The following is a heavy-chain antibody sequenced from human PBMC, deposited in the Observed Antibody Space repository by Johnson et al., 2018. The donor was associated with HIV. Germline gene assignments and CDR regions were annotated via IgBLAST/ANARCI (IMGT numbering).Heavy chain of an antibody. CDR2: ISYDGSNK. Sequence: QVQLVESGGGLVQPGGSLRLSCAASGFTFSSYGMHWVRQAPGKGLEWVAVISYDGSNKYYADSVKGRFTISRDNSKNTLYLQMNSLRAEDTAVYYCATGYCSGGSCPRDAFDIWGQGTMVTVSS. J-gene: IGHJ3*02. CDR3: ATGYCSGGSCPRDAFDI. CDR1: GFTFSSYG. D-gene: IGHD2-15*01. V-gene: IGHV3-30*03.